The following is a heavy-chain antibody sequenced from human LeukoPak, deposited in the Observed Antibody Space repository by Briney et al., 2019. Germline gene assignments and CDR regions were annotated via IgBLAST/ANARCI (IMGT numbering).Heavy chain of an antibody. CDR2: ISGSGGST. Sequence: AGGSLRLSCAASGFTFSSYAMSWVRQAPGKGLEWVSAISGSGGSTYYADSVKGRFTISRDNSKNTLYLQMNGLRAEDTAVYYCAKDYCSSTSCYSYYYYGMDVWGQGTTVTVSS. J-gene: IGHJ6*02. V-gene: IGHV3-23*01. CDR1: GFTFSSYA. D-gene: IGHD2-2*02. CDR3: AKDYCSSTSCYSYYYYGMDV.